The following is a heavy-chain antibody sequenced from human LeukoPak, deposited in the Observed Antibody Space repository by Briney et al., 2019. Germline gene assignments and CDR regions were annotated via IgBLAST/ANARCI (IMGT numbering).Heavy chain of an antibody. D-gene: IGHD2-21*02. CDR3: ARSSAYCGGDCFLDV. CDR1: GYTFAGYY. V-gene: IGHV1-2*02. J-gene: IGHJ6*02. CDR2: INHNSGGT. Sequence: ASVKVSCKASGYTFAGYYMHWVRQAPGQGLEWMGWINHNSGGTNYAQKFRGRVTMTRDTSISTAYMELSRLRSDDTAVYYCARSSAYCGGDCFLDVWGQGTTVTVSS.